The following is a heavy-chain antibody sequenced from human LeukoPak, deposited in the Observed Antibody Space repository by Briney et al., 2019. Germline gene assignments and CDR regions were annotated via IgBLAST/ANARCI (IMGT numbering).Heavy chain of an antibody. J-gene: IGHJ6*04. V-gene: IGHV3-30*01. D-gene: IGHD2-15*01. Sequence: TGRSLRLSCAASGFTFSSYAMHWVRQAPGKGLEWVAVISYDGSNKYYADSVKGRFTISRGNSKNTLYVQMNSLRGEDTAVYYCARGAWKGYCSGGSCYALLNLDVWGKGTTVTVSS. CDR1: GFTFSSYA. CDR2: ISYDGSNK. CDR3: ARGAWKGYCSGGSCYALLNLDV.